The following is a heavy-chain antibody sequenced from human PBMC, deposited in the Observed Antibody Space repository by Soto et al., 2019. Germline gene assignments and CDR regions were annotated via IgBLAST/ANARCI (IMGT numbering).Heavy chain of an antibody. CDR1: GYSFISYW. CDR2: IDPTDSYT. D-gene: IGHD6-13*01. CDR3: ARRDRIAAPATVSGMDV. J-gene: IGHJ6*02. Sequence: PGESLKISCKGSGYSFISYWISWVRQMPGKGLEWMGKIDPTDSYTNYSPSFQGHVNIAVDKSSRTAYLQWTSLKASDTAIYYCARRDRIAAPATVSGMDVWGQGTTVTVSS. V-gene: IGHV5-10-1*01.